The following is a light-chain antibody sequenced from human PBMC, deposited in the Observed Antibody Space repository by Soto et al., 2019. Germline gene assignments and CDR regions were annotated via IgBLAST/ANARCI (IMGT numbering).Light chain of an antibody. CDR2: GAS. J-gene: IGKJ5*01. CDR1: QSVSNNY. CDR3: KQYSRAPIT. Sequence: EIVLTQSPGNLSLSGGESATLSCRASQSVSNNYLAWYQQKPGQAPRLLIYGASSRATGIPDRFSGSGTGTDFTLISSRREPADSARYYCKQYSRAPITFGQGTRLEIK. V-gene: IGKV3-20*01.